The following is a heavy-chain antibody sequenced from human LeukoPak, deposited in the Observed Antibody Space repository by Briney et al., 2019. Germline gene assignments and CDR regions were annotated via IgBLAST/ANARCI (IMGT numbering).Heavy chain of an antibody. V-gene: IGHV3-33*01. D-gene: IGHD6-19*01. CDR1: GFTFSSYG. CDR3: ARDRSSGWSPFDY. CDR2: IWYDGSNK. J-gene: IGHJ4*02. Sequence: GRSLRLSCAASGFTFSSYGMHWVRQAPGKGLEWVAVIWYDGSNKYYADSVKGRFTISRDNSENTLYLQMNSLRAEDTAVYYCARDRSSGWSPFDYWGQGTLVTVSS.